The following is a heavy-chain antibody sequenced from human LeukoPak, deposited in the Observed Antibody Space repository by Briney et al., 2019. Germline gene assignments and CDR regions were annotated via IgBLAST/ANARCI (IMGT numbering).Heavy chain of an antibody. CDR2: ISGSGGST. CDR1: GFTFSSYA. Sequence: GGSLRLSCAASGFTFSSYAMSWVRQAPGKGLEWVSAISGSGGSTYYADSVKGRFTISRDNSKNTLYLQMNSLRAEDTAFYYCARCSRSSTDCYSAFDIWGQGTMVTVSS. V-gene: IGHV3-23*01. CDR3: ARCSRSSTDCYSAFDI. D-gene: IGHD2-2*02. J-gene: IGHJ3*02.